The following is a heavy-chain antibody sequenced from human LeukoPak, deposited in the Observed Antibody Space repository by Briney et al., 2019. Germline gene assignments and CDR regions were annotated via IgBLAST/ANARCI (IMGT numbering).Heavy chain of an antibody. CDR2: ISGSGGST. D-gene: IGHD1-1*01. CDR1: GFTFSSYA. Sequence: PGGSLRLSCAASGFTFSSYAMSWVRQAPGKGLEWVSAISGSGGSTYYADSVKGRFTISRDNSKNTLYLQMNSLRAEDTAVYYCAKDLSSWNRAHDMVDYWGQGTLVTVSS. J-gene: IGHJ4*02. V-gene: IGHV3-23*01. CDR3: AKDLSSWNRAHDMVDY.